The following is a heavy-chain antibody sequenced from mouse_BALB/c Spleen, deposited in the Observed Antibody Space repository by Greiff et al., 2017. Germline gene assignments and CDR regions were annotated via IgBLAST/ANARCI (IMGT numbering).Heavy chain of an antibody. CDR1: GFNIKDTY. CDR2: IDPANGNT. V-gene: IGHV14-3*02. CDR3: ARGLYYYGSSDYAMDY. J-gene: IGHJ4*01. Sequence: VQLQQSGAELVKPGASVKLSCTASGFNIKDTYMHWVKQRPEQGLEWIGRIDPANGNTKYDPKFQGKATITADTSSNTAYLQLSSLTSEDTAVYYCARGLYYYGSSDYAMDYWGQGTSVTVSS. D-gene: IGHD1-1*01.